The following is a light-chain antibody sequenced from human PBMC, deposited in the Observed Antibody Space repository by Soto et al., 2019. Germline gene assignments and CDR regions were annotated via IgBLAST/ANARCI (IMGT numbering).Light chain of an antibody. CDR2: GSS. CDR1: QSVSNNY. J-gene: IGKJ2*01. Sequence: EVVLTQSPGTLSLSPGERATLSCRASQSVSNNYFAWCQQKPGQAPRLLLFGSSDRATGIPDRFSGSGSGTDFTLTISRLEPEDFAVYYCQQYGSSPPYTFGQGTKLEIK. CDR3: QQYGSSPPYT. V-gene: IGKV3-20*01.